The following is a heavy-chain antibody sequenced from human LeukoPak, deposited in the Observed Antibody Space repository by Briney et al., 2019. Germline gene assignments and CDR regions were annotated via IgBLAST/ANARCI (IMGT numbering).Heavy chain of an antibody. D-gene: IGHD3-10*01. Sequence: SETLSLTCTVPGGSISSSSYYWGWIRQPPGKGLEWIGSIYYSGSTYYNPSLKSRVTISVDTSKNQFSLKLSSVTAADTAVYYCAREGGLGVHYGSGSYYLDYWGQGTLVTVSS. CDR1: GGSISSSSYY. J-gene: IGHJ4*02. CDR3: AREGGLGVHYGSGSYYLDY. V-gene: IGHV4-39*07. CDR2: IYYSGST.